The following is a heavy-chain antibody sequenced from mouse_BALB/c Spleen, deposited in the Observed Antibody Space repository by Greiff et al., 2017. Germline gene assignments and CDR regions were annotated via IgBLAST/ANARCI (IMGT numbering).Heavy chain of an antibody. V-gene: IGHV1S137*01. CDR2: ISTYYGDA. D-gene: IGHD2-4*01. CDR1: GYTFTDYA. J-gene: IGHJ4*01. CDR3: ARSEDYDVGAMDY. Sequence: QVQLQQSGAELVRPGVSVKISCKGSGYTFTDYAMHWVKQSHAKSLEWIGVISTYYGDASYNQKFTGKATMTVDKSSSTAYMELARLTSEDSAIYYCARSEDYDVGAMDYWGQGTSVTVSS.